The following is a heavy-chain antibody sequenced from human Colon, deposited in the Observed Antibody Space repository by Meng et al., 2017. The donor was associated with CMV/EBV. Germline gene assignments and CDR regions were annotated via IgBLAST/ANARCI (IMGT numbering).Heavy chain of an antibody. J-gene: IGHJ4*02. CDR2: MNPYTGDT. V-gene: IGHV1-8*01. Sequence: ASVKVSCKASGYNFISYDIIWVRQGPGQGLEWMGWMNPYTGDTDYTQKFQGRITVTRDTSTSTVYMDLSSLRSEDTAVYYCARASSIRSPFDYWGQGTLVTVSS. D-gene: IGHD2-21*01. CDR1: GYNFISYD. CDR3: ARASSIRSPFDY.